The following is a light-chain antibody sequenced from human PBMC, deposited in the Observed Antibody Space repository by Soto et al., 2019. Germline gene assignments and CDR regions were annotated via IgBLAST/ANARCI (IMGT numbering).Light chain of an antibody. CDR1: QSITTF. CDR3: QQYSTYPLT. Sequence: GDRVTITCRASQSITTFLAWYQQKPGKAPQILIYDASKLEPGVPSRLSGGGSGTEFTLTISSLQPDDFATYYCQQYSTYPLTFGGGTKVYIK. V-gene: IGKV1-5*01. CDR2: DAS. J-gene: IGKJ4*01.